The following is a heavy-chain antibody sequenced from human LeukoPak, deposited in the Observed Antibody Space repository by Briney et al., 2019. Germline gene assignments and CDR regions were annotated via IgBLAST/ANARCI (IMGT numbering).Heavy chain of an antibody. CDR3: AKVIRNQWLVPFDY. CDR2: ISDTGKYA. V-gene: IGHV3-23*01. Sequence: GGSLRLSCAASGFTFSSYSMNWVRQAPGKGLEWVSDISDTGKYAYYVDSVKGRFTISRDNSKNTLYLQMNNLRAEDTAVYFCAKVIRNQWLVPFDYWGQGTLVTVSS. CDR1: GFTFSSYS. J-gene: IGHJ4*02. D-gene: IGHD6-19*01.